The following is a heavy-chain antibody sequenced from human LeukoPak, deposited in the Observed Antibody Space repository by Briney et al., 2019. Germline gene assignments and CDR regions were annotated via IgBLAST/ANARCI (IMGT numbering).Heavy chain of an antibody. Sequence: PGGSLRLSCAASGFTFSTYPMHWVRQAPGKGLEWVAVIADDGKDKHYVESVKGRFTVSRDNSKNTLYLQMHSLRVDDTAVYYCAREDQLLSFDYWGQGTLVTVSS. CDR2: IADDGKDK. CDR1: GFTFSTYP. D-gene: IGHD2-2*01. CDR3: AREDQLLSFDY. J-gene: IGHJ4*02. V-gene: IGHV3-30*14.